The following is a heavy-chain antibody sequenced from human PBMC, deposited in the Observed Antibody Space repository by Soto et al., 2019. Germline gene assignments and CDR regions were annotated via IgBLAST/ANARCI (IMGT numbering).Heavy chain of an antibody. CDR3: ARPLGAGAAAGRNAFEI. J-gene: IGHJ3*02. D-gene: IGHD6-13*01. V-gene: IGHV4-34*01. CDR2: INDSGST. CDR1: GGSLSHYY. Sequence: QVQLQQWGAGLLKPSETLSLTCAVYGGSLSHYYWTWVRQPPGKGLEGIGEINDSGSTNYNPSLKSRVSIAVDTSKNQFSLKLSSLTAADTAVFYCARPLGAGAAAGRNAFEIWGQGTMVTVSS.